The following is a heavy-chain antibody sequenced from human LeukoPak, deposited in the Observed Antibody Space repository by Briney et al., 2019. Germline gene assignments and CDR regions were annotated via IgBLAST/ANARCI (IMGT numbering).Heavy chain of an antibody. CDR3: ARANPNYYDSSGYFSQRFDP. CDR1: GFTFSNYC. Sequence: GGSLRLSCAASGFTFSNYCMSWVRQAPGKGLEWVANIKQDGSEKYYVDSVKGRFTISRDNAKNSLYLQMDSLRAEDTAVYYCARANPNYYDSSGYFSQRFDPWGQGTLVTVSS. D-gene: IGHD3-22*01. CDR2: IKQDGSEK. V-gene: IGHV3-7*01. J-gene: IGHJ5*02.